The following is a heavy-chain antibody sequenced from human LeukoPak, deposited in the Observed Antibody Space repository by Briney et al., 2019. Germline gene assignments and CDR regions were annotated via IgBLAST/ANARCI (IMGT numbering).Heavy chain of an antibody. V-gene: IGHV1-2*02. CDR1: GYTFTGYY. Sequence: ASVKVSCKASGYTFTGYYMHWVRQAPGQGLEWMGWINPNSGGTNYAQKFQGRVTMTRDTSISTAYMELSRLRSDDTAVYYCARDGGAVAGTSDYWGQGTLVTVSS. CDR2: INPNSGGT. J-gene: IGHJ4*02. D-gene: IGHD6-19*01. CDR3: ARDGGAVAGTSDY.